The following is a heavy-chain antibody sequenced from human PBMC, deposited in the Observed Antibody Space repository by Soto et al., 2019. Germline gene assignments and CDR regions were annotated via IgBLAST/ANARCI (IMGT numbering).Heavy chain of an antibody. CDR2: ISAYNGNT. CDR3: ARDRKVITIFGVVIKPLDYYYGMDV. D-gene: IGHD3-3*01. V-gene: IGHV1-18*04. J-gene: IGHJ6*02. CDR1: GYTFTSYG. Sequence: ASVKVSCKASGYTFTSYGISWVRQAPGQGLEWMGWISAYNGNTNYAQKLQGRVTMTTDTSTSTAYMELRSLRSDDTAVYYCARDRKVITIFGVVIKPLDYYYGMDVWAQRTTVTVSS.